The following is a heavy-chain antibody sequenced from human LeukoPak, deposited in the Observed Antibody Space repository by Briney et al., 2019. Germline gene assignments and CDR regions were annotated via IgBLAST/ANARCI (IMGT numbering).Heavy chain of an antibody. CDR3: ARDVAMVPSY. CDR2: IWYDGSNK. J-gene: IGHJ4*02. Sequence: PGGSLRLSCAASGFTFRTYGMHWVRQAPGKGLEWVAVIWYDGSNKYYADSVKGRFPISRDNSKNTLYLQMNSLRAEDTAVYYCARDVAMVPSYWGQGTLVTVSS. CDR1: GFTFRTYG. V-gene: IGHV3-33*01. D-gene: IGHD5-18*01.